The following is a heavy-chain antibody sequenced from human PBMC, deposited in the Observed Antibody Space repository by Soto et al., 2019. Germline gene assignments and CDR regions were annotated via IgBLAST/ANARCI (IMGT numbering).Heavy chain of an antibody. J-gene: IGHJ4*02. CDR2: INSDGSNT. CDR3: ARSGTGMGDY. D-gene: IGHD5-18*01. CDR1: GFPFSSDW. Sequence: GGSLRLSCVVSGFPFSSDWMTWFRQPPGKGLVWVSRINSDGSNTTYAGSVKGRFTISRDNARNTLYLQMNSLRAEDTAVYYCARSGTGMGDYWGQGTLVTVSS. V-gene: IGHV3-74*01.